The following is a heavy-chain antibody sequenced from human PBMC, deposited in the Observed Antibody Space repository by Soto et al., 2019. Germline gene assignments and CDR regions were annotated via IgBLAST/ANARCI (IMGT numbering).Heavy chain of an antibody. V-gene: IGHV1-2*04. J-gene: IGHJ6*03. D-gene: IGHD2-2*01. CDR2: INPNSGGT. Sequence: PSVKVSCKASGYTFTGYYMHWVRQAPGQGLEWMGWINPNSGGTNYAQKFQGWVTMTRDTSISTAYMELSRLRSDDTAVYYCARGYCSSTSCYDFMDVWGKGTTVTVSS. CDR1: GYTFTGYY. CDR3: ARGYCSSTSCYDFMDV.